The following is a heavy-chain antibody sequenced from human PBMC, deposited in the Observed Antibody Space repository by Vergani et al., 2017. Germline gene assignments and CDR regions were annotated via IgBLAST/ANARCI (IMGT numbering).Heavy chain of an antibody. CDR1: GFTFSTYA. CDR3: VREGSYCGSTTCRNPSYVYYYHMDV. J-gene: IGHJ6*03. Sequence: QVQLVESGGGVVQPGRSLRLSCTSSGFTFSTYAMHWVRQAPGKGLAWVAIIYYDGSKKYYADSVKGRFTISRDNSRNTLDLLMSSLRAEDTAIYYCVREGSYCGSTTCRNPSYVYYYHMDVWGEGTMVTVSS. D-gene: IGHD2-21*01. V-gene: IGHV3-33*01. CDR2: IYYDGSKK.